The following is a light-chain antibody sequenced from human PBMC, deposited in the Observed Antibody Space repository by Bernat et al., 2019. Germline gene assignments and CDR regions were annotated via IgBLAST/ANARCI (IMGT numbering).Light chain of an antibody. CDR3: QQYTDWRT. J-gene: IGKJ1*01. Sequence: DIEMTQSPATLSVSPGERATLSCRACQSVSTYLAWYQHKPGQAPRLLIYQASNRATGVPARFTGSGAGTEFSLTITSLQPEDVAVYYCQQYTDWRTFGQGTKVEIK. CDR1: QSVSTY. CDR2: QAS. V-gene: IGKV3-15*01.